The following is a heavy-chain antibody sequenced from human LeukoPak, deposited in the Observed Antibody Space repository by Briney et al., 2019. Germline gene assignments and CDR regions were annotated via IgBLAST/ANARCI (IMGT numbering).Heavy chain of an antibody. CDR1: GFTFSSYS. J-gene: IGHJ4*02. CDR3: ARDQEGFDY. V-gene: IGHV3-21*01. Sequence: GGSLRLSCAASGFTFSSYSMNWVRQAPGKGLEWVSSISSSSSYIYYVDSVKGRFTISRDNAKNSLYLQMNSLRAEDTAVYYCARDQEGFDYWGQGTLVTVSS. CDR2: ISSSSSYI.